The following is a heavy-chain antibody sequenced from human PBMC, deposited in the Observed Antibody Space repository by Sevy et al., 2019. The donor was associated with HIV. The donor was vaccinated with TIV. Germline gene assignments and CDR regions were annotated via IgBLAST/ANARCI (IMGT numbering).Heavy chain of an antibody. CDR2: IIPIFGTA. CDR3: AGEHSGPYYYDSSGYPSPAWFDP. D-gene: IGHD3-22*01. J-gene: IGHJ5*02. CDR1: GGTFSSYA. V-gene: IGHV1-69*13. Sequence: ASVKVSCKASGGTFSSYAISWVRQAPGQGLEWMGGIIPIFGTANYAQKFQGRVTITADESTSTAYMELSSLRSEDTAGYYCAGEHSGPYYYDSSGYPSPAWFDPWGQGTLVTVSS.